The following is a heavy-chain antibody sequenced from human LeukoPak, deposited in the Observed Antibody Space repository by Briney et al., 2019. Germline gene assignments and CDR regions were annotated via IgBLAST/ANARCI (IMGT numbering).Heavy chain of an antibody. J-gene: IGHJ4*02. CDR1: GYSISSGYY. V-gene: IGHV4-38-2*02. D-gene: IGHD5-12*01. CDR2: IYSSGST. Sequence: PSETLSLTCTVSGYSISSGYYWGWIRQPPGKGLEWIGSIYSSGSTYYNPSLKSRVTISVDTSKNQFSLKLNSVTAADTAVYYCARSGSGYLRYYFDYWGQGTLVTVSS. CDR3: ARSGSGYLRYYFDY.